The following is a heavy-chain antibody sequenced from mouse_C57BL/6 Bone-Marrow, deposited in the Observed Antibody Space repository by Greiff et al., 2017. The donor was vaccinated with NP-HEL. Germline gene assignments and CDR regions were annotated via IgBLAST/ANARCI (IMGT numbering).Heavy chain of an antibody. CDR1: GYTFTSYG. V-gene: IGHV1-81*01. D-gene: IGHD2-3*01. Sequence: VQLVESGAELARPGASVKLSCKASGYTFTSYGISWVKQRTGQGLEWIGEIYPRSGNTYYNEKFKGKATLTADKSSSTAYMELRSLTSEDSAVYFCARERAYDGYYVRYFDVWGTGTTVTVAS. J-gene: IGHJ1*03. CDR3: ARERAYDGYYVRYFDV. CDR2: IYPRSGNT.